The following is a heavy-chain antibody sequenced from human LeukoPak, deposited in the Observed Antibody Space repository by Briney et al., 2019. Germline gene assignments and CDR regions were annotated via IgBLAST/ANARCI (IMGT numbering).Heavy chain of an antibody. D-gene: IGHD3-10*01. J-gene: IGHJ4*02. CDR3: ARGGGYYGSGVPPLFDY. CDR1: GGSFSGYY. Sequence: SETLSLTCAVYGGSFSGYYWSWIRQPPGKGLEWIGEINHSGSTNYNPSLKSRVTISVDTSKNQFSLKLSSVTAADTAVYYCARGGGYYGSGVPPLFDYWGQGTLVTVSS. V-gene: IGHV4-34*01. CDR2: INHSGST.